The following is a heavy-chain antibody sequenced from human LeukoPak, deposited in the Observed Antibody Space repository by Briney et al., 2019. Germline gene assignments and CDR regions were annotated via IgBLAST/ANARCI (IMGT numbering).Heavy chain of an antibody. CDR3: AKDQGYGDHYYYGMDV. D-gene: IGHD4-17*01. Sequence: PGGSLTLSFPASGFTFSHYPLHWVGQPPGKGLDWVQAISGSGGSTYYADSVKGRFTISRDNSKNTLYLQMNSLRAEDTAVYYCAKDQGYGDHYYYGMDVWGQGTTVTVSS. V-gene: IGHV3-23*01. CDR2: ISGSGGST. CDR1: GFTFSHYP. J-gene: IGHJ6*02.